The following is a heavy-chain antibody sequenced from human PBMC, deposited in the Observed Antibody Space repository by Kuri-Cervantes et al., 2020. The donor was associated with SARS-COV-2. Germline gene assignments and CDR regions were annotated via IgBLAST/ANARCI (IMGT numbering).Heavy chain of an antibody. D-gene: IGHD2-2*02. J-gene: IGHJ2*01. CDR2: INRDGSST. CDR3: ARPPPGYCSSTSCYTGGDFDL. Sequence: GEALRLSCAASGFTFSSYWLHWVRQAPGKGLVWVSRINRDGSSTSYAGSVKGRFTISKYNAKNTLHLQTNSLRAEDTAVYYCARPPPGYCSSTSCYTGGDFDLWGRGTLVTVSS. CDR1: GFTFSSYW. V-gene: IGHV3-74*01.